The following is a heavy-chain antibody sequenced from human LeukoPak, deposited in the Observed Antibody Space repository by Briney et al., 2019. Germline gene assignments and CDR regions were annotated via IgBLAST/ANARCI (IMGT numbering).Heavy chain of an antibody. D-gene: IGHD5-12*01. CDR2: IYPRDGST. V-gene: IGHV1-46*01. Sequence: ASVKVSCKASGYTFTSNYIHWVRQAPGQGLEWMGMIYPRDGSTSYAQKFQGRVTVTRDTSTSTVHMELSGLRAEDTAVYYCAKDSNFGYDYFFPVGDWGQGTLVTVSS. J-gene: IGHJ4*02. CDR1: GYTFTSNY. CDR3: AKDSNFGYDYFFPVGD.